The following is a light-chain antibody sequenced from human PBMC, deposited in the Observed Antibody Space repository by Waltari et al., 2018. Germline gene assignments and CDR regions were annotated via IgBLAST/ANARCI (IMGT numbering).Light chain of an antibody. V-gene: IGLV2-8*01. CDR1: SSDAGGYNY. J-gene: IGLJ3*02. Sequence: QSALTQPPSASGSPGQSVTISCTGTSSDAGGYNYVSWYQQHPGKAPKVLIYEVSKRPSGVPDRFSGSKSGNTASRTVSGVQAEDEADYYCSSYGGSNNLVFGGGTKLTVL. CDR3: SSYGGSNNLV. CDR2: EVS.